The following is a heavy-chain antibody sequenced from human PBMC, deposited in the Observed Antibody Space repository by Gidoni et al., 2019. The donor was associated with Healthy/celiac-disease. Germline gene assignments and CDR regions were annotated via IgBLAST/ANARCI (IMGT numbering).Heavy chain of an antibody. Sequence: QVQLVQSGAEVKKPGASVKVSCKASGYTFTSYAMHWVRQAPGQRLEWMGWINAGNGNTKYSQKFQGRVTITRDTSASTAYMELSSLRSEDTAVYYCARTRGITMIVVGDRYFDYWGQGTLVTVSS. D-gene: IGHD3-22*01. V-gene: IGHV1-3*01. CDR3: ARTRGITMIVVGDRYFDY. J-gene: IGHJ4*02. CDR2: INAGNGNT. CDR1: GYTFTSYA.